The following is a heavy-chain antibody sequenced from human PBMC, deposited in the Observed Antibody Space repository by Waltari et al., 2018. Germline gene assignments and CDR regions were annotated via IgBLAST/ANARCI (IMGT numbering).Heavy chain of an antibody. Sequence: QVQLQQWGAGLLKPSETLSLTCAVYGGSFSGYYWSWIRQPPGKGLEWLGESNHSGRTNYSPSLKSRVTISVDTSKNQFSLKLSSVTAADTAVYYCARGIEMATIAIMEYWGQGTLVTVSS. V-gene: IGHV4-34*01. J-gene: IGHJ4*02. D-gene: IGHD5-12*01. CDR1: GGSFSGYY. CDR3: ARGIEMATIAIMEY. CDR2: SNHSGRT.